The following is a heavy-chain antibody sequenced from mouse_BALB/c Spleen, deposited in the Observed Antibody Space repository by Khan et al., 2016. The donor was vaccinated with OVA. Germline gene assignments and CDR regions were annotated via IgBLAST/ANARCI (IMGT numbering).Heavy chain of an antibody. CDR2: ITVKSDNSGA. J-gene: IGHJ2*01. CDR3: SRGGYYYGTPFDY. CDR1: GFTFSYYR. Sequence: VQLVETGGGLVRPGNSLKLSCVTPGFTFSYYRMHWLRQFPGKRLEWIAVITVKSDNSGANYAESVKGRFTISRDDSKSSVYLQMNRLREEDTATYYCSRGGYYYGTPFDYWGQGTTLTVSS. D-gene: IGHD1-1*01. V-gene: IGHV13-2*02.